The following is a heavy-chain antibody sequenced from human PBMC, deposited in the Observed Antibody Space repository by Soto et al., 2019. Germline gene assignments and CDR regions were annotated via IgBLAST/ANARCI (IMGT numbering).Heavy chain of an antibody. CDR3: ARDICVGAAGTCYYYYMDV. J-gene: IGHJ6*03. CDR2: IIPILGIA. D-gene: IGHD6-13*01. V-gene: IGHV1-69*04. CDR1: GGTFSSYT. Sequence: ASVKVSCKASGGTFSSYTISWVRQAPGQGLEWMGRIIPILGIANYAQKFQGRVTITADKSTSTAYMELSSLRSEDTAVYYCARDICVGAAGTCYYYYMDVWGKGTTVTVSS.